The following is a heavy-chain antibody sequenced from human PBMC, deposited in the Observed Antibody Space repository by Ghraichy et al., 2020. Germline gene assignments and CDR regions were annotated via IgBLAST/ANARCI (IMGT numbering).Heavy chain of an antibody. J-gene: IGHJ5*02. D-gene: IGHD2-2*01. CDR2: IYHNGRT. V-gene: IGHV4-59*01. CDR1: GDSLNNYY. CDR3: ARAQEWRASSSGFDP. Sequence: SETLSLTCTVSGDSLNNYYWSWIRQAPGKGLERIGSIYHNGRTKYNPSLKSRVTMSVDTSKNQFSLSLTSVTAADTAVFYCARAQEWRASSSGFDPWGQGTLVSVSP.